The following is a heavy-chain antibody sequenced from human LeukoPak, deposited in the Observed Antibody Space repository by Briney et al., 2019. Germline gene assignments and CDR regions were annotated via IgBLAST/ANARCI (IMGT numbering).Heavy chain of an antibody. J-gene: IGHJ4*02. CDR3: SRDATGDH. CDR1: GFTFSDHY. Sequence: QTGGSLRLSCAASGFTFSDHYMDWVRQAPGKGLEWVGRSRNRAKSYTTDYAASVKGRFTISRDDSKSTLYLQMNSLETEDTAVYYCSRDATGDHWGQGTLVSVSS. CDR2: SRNRAKSYTT. V-gene: IGHV3-72*01.